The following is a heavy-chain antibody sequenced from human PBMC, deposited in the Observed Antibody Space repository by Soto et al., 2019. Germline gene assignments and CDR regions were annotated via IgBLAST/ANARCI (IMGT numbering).Heavy chain of an antibody. D-gene: IGHD3-10*01. CDR1: GGSISSGGYY. CDR3: ARDRATMVRGVIKGDAFDI. J-gene: IGHJ3*02. V-gene: IGHV4-31*03. Sequence: SETLSLTCTVSGGSISSGGYYWSWIRQHPGKGLEWIGYIYYSGSTYYNPSLKSRVTISVDTSKNQFSLKQSSVTAADTAVYYCARDRATMVRGVIKGDAFDIWGQGTMVTVSS. CDR2: IYYSGST.